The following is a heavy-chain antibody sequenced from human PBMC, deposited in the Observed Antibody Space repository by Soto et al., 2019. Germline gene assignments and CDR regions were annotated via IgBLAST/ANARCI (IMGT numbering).Heavy chain of an antibody. CDR2: IKQDGSEK. Sequence: GGSLRLSCAASGFTFSSYWMSWVRQAPGKGLEWVANIKQDGSEKYYVDSVKGRFTISRDNAKNSLYLQMNSLRAEDTAVYYCAKHSGIAVAGTWLNWFDPWGQGTLVTVSS. J-gene: IGHJ5*02. D-gene: IGHD6-19*01. CDR1: GFTFSSYW. V-gene: IGHV3-7*01. CDR3: AKHSGIAVAGTWLNWFDP.